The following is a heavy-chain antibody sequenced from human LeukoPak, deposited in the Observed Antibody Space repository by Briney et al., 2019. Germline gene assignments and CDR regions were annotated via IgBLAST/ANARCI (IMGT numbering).Heavy chain of an antibody. CDR1: GFNFGSYT. CDR3: ARDDYGDSHFDY. CDR2: VSNTNT. J-gene: IGHJ4*01. D-gene: IGHD4-17*01. V-gene: IGHV3-21*04. Sequence: KTGGSLRLSCAASGFNFGSYTINWVRRAPGKGLVWVSSVSNTNTYYADSVKGRFTISRDNAKNSVFLQMSSLGDEDTALYCCARDDYGDSHFDYWGQGILVTVSS.